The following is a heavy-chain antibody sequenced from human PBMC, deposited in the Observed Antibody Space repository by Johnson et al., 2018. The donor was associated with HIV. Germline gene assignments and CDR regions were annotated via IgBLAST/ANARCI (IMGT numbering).Heavy chain of an antibody. D-gene: IGHD3-22*01. CDR2: ISGSGGST. Sequence: VQLVESGGGLVQPGGSLRLSCAASGFTFSSYAMSWVRQAQGKGLEWVSAISGSGGSTYYADSVKGRFTISRDNSKNTLYLQMNSLRAEDTAVYYCAKDPSPWLLGNDAFDIWGKGTMVTVSS. CDR3: AKDPSPWLLGNDAFDI. J-gene: IGHJ3*02. V-gene: IGHV3-23*04. CDR1: GFTFSSYA.